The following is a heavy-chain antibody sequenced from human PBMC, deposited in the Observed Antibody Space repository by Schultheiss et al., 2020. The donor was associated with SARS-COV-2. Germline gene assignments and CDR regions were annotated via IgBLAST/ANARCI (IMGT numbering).Heavy chain of an antibody. V-gene: IGHV3-9*01. Sequence: GGFLRLSCAASGFTFHDYAMHWVRQVPGKGLEWVAGISWNSGITGYADSVMGRFSISRDNAKKSLFLQMNSLRSEDTAFYYCAKDKSRQQLALEDWGPGTLVTVSS. J-gene: IGHJ4*02. CDR2: ISWNSGIT. CDR1: GFTFHDYA. D-gene: IGHD6-13*01. CDR3: AKDKSRQQLALED.